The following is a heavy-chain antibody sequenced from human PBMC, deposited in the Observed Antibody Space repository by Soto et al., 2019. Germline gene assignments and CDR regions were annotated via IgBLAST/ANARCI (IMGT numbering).Heavy chain of an antibody. J-gene: IGHJ4*02. CDR2: INHSGST. V-gene: IGHV4-34*01. CDR3: ARGISLIVEVQRDAPDKYYFDS. CDR1: GGSFSGHF. Sequence: QVQLQQWGAGLLKPSEPLSLTCAVYGGSFSGHFWSWIRQPPGKGLEWIGEINHSGSTNFNPSLKSRVTISVDTSKNKFSLKVNSLTAADTAVYYCARGISLIVEVQRDAPDKYYFDSWGQGTVVTASS. D-gene: IGHD2-21*01.